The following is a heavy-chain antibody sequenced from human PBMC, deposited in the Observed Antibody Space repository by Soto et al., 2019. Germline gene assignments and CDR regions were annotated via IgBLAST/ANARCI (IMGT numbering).Heavy chain of an antibody. CDR1: GGSFSGYY. Sequence: SETLSLTCAVYGGSFSGYYWSWIRQPPGKGLEWIGEINHSGSTNYNPSLKSRVTISVDTSKNQFSLKLSSVTAADTAVYYCARGGEVVVITPPNFDYWGQGTLVTVSS. J-gene: IGHJ4*02. D-gene: IGHD3-22*01. CDR3: ARGGEVVVITPPNFDY. CDR2: INHSGST. V-gene: IGHV4-34*01.